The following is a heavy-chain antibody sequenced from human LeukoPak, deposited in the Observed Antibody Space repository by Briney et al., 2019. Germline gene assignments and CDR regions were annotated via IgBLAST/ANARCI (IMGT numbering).Heavy chain of an antibody. CDR3: ARAVLEEGYCSSTSCFHDAFDI. J-gene: IGHJ3*02. D-gene: IGHD2-2*01. CDR1: GGSISSGSYY. V-gene: IGHV4-61*02. CDR2: IYTSGST. Sequence: PSETLSLTCTVSGGSISSGSYYWSWIRQPAGKGLEWIGRIYTSGSTNYNPSLKSRVTISVDTSKNQFSLKLSSVTAADTAVYYCARAVLEEGYCSSTSCFHDAFDIWGQGTMVTVSS.